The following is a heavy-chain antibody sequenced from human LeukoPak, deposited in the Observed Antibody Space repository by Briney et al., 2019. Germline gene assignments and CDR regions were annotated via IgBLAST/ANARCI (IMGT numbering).Heavy chain of an antibody. J-gene: IGHJ4*02. CDR1: GGSISHSYW. V-gene: IGHV4-4*02. D-gene: IGHD3-9*01. Sequence: PSETLSLTCSISGGSISHSYWWSWVRQTPEKGLEWIGEIYQSGSTNYNPSLKTRVSMSVDKSKNQISLTLKSVTAADTGLYYCARENYHFLTGYYKGAGFDYWGLGILVTVSS. CDR3: ARENYHFLTGYYKGAGFDY. CDR2: IYQSGST.